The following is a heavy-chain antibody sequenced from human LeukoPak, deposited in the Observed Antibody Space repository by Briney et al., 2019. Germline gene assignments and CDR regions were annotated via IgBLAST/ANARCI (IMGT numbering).Heavy chain of an antibody. D-gene: IGHD3-10*01. CDR2: IYYSGST. J-gene: IGHJ5*02. Sequence: SETLSLTCTVSGGSISSHYYYWCWIRQPPGKGLEWIGSIYYSGSTYYNPSLKSRVNILVDTSKKQFSLKVSSVTAADTAVYYCARRHDYYYGSGSHNNWFDPWGQGSLVTVSS. CDR1: GGSISSHYYY. V-gene: IGHV4-39*07. CDR3: ARRHDYYYGSGSHNNWFDP.